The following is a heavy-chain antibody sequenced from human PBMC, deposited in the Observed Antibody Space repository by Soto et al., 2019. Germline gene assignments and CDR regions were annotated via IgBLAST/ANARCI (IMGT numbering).Heavy chain of an antibody. V-gene: IGHV4-34*01. J-gene: IGHJ4*02. CDR3: ARLVYDSSGYRPG. CDR1: GGSFSGYY. Sequence: PAETLSLTCAVYGGSFSGYYWNWIRQPPGKGLEWSGSIYYSGSTYYNPSLKSRVTISVDTSKNQFSLKLSSVTAADTAVYYCARLVYDSSGYRPGWGQGTLVKVSS. CDR2: IYYSGST. D-gene: IGHD3-22*01.